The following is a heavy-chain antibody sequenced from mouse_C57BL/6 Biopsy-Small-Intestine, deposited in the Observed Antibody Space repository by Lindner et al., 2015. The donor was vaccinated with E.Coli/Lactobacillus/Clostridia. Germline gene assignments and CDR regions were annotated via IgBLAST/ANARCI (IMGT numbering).Heavy chain of an antibody. Sequence: VQLQESGAELVRPGTSVKMSCKASGYTFTNYWIGWAKQRPGHGLEWIGDIYPGGGYTNYNEKFKGKATLTADKSSNTAYMQFSSLTSEDSAIYYCARSFTTVVAYYFDYWGQGTTLTVSS. D-gene: IGHD1-1*01. CDR3: ARSFTTVVAYYFDY. CDR2: IYPGGGYT. J-gene: IGHJ2*01. V-gene: IGHV1-63*01. CDR1: GYTFTNYW.